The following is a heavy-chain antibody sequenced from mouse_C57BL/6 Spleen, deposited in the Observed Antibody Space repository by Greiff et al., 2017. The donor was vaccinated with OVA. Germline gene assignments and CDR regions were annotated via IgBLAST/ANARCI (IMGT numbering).Heavy chain of an antibody. V-gene: IGHV1-82*01. J-gene: IGHJ1*03. CDR3: ARYGYCGSSYDWYVAV. CDR2: IYPGDGDT. D-gene: IGHD1-1*01. CDR1: GYAFSSSW. Sequence: LVESGPELVKPGASVKISCKASGYAFSSSWMNWVKQRPGQGLEWIGRIYPGDGDTQYNGKFKGKATLTADKSSSTAYMQLSSLTSEYSAVYFCARYGYCGSSYDWYVAVWGTGTTVTVSS.